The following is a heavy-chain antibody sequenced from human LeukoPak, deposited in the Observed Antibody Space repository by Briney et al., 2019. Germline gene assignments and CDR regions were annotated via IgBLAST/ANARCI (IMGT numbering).Heavy chain of an antibody. Sequence: SETLSLTCVVSGGSIDITNYWSWVRQAPGKGLEWIGEISHSGTTNYSPSLRSRVAMSLDRANNHFSLNLTSVTDADTAVYYCTRENRPFCLFAYWRQGVLVTVSS. J-gene: IGHJ4*02. D-gene: IGHD3-3*01. CDR2: ISHSGTT. V-gene: IGHV4-4*02. CDR3: TRENRPFCLFAY. CDR1: GGSIDITNY.